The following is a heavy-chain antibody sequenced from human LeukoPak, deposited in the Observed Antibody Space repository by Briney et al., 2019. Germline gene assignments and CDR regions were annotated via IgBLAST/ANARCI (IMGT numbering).Heavy chain of an antibody. V-gene: IGHV4-59*01. CDR2: FYYTGSS. CDR1: GGSISHSY. D-gene: IGHD3-3*01. CDR3: ARGPRSAFEHFDY. Sequence: SETLSLTCTVFGGSISHSYWSWIRQPPGKGLEWLGYFYYTGSSNYYPSLKSRVTMSVDTSKNQFSLKLNSLTAADTAVYFCARGPRSAFEHFDYWGQGTLVTVSS. J-gene: IGHJ4*02.